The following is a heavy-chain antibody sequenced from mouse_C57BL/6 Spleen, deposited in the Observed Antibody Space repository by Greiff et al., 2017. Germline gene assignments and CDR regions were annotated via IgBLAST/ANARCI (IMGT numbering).Heavy chain of an antibody. CDR2: ISSGGSYT. CDR1: GFTFSSYG. Sequence: EVQLLESGGDLVKPGGSLKLSCAASGFTFSSYGMSWVRQTPDKRLEWVATISSGGSYTYYPDSVKGRFTISRDNAKNTLYLQMSSLKSDDTAMYYCARQDYYGSSRRAWFAYWGQVTLVTVAA. J-gene: IGHJ3*01. V-gene: IGHV5-6*01. D-gene: IGHD1-1*01. CDR3: ARQDYYGSSRRAWFAY.